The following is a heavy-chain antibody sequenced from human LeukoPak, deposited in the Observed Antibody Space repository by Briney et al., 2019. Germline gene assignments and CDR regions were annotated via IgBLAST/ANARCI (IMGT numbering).Heavy chain of an antibody. D-gene: IGHD2-2*01. J-gene: IGHJ3*02. CDR3: ARGPRDIVVVPAAMGGAFDI. V-gene: IGHV4-61*01. CDR1: GGSISSSSYY. CDR2: IYYSGST. Sequence: SETLSLTCTVSGGSISSSSYYWSWIRQPPGKGLEWIGYIYYSGSTNYNPSLKSRVTISVDTSKKQFSLKLSSVTAADTAVYYCARGPRDIVVVPAAMGGAFDIWGQGTMVTVFS.